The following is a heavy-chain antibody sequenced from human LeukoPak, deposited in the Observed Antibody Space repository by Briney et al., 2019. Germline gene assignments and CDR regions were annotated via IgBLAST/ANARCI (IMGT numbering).Heavy chain of an antibody. V-gene: IGHV1-2*02. Sequence: ASVKVSCKASGYTFTSYYMHWVRQAPGQGLEWMGIINPSGGGTNYAQKFQGRVTMTRDTSISTAYMELSRLRSDDTAVYYCARLTGTAQTGTTDYWGQGTLVTVSS. CDR3: ARLTGTAQTGTTDY. CDR2: INPSGGGT. D-gene: IGHD1-7*01. CDR1: GYTFTSYY. J-gene: IGHJ4*02.